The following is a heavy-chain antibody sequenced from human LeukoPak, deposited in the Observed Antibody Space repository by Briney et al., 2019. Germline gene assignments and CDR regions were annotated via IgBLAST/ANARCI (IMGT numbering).Heavy chain of an antibody. V-gene: IGHV3-30*01. D-gene: IGHD3-22*01. CDR2: VSLDGTNK. J-gene: IGHJ4*02. CDR3: ARVSYDSSSYYYDLDY. Sequence: PGRSLRLSCAASGFSFKSYGLYWVRQAPGKGLEWVAGVSLDGTNKGYADSVKGRFTISRDNFKNTLYLHMNTLTPEDTAVYFCARVSYDSSSYYYDLDYWGQGTLVTVSS. CDR1: GFSFKSYG.